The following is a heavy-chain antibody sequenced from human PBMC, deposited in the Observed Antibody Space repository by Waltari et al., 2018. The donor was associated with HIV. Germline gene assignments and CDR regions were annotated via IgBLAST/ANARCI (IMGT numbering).Heavy chain of an antibody. J-gene: IGHJ4*02. CDR1: GFTFSSYW. CDR2: INSDVTST. CDR3: ARSEMGATDY. V-gene: IGHV3-74*01. Sequence: EVQLVESGGGLVQPGGSLRLSCAASGFTFSSYWMHWVRQGPGKGLVWVSRINSDVTSTTYADSVRGRFTISRDNAKNTLYLQMNSLRAEDTAVYYCARSEMGATDYWGQGTLVTVSS. D-gene: IGHD1-26*01.